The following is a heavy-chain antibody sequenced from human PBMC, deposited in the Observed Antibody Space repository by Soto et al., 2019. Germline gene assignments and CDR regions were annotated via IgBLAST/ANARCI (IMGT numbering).Heavy chain of an antibody. D-gene: IGHD6-6*01. CDR1: GGSISSSSYY. J-gene: IGHJ4*02. CDR2: IYYSGST. Sequence: QLQLQESGPGLVKPSETLSLTCTVSGGSISSSSYYWGWIRQPPGKGLEWIGSIYYSGSTYYNPSLKSRVTISVDTSKTQFSLKLSSVTAADTAVYYCARHPSIAAPSPRAYFDYWGQGTLVTVSS. V-gene: IGHV4-39*01. CDR3: ARHPSIAAPSPRAYFDY.